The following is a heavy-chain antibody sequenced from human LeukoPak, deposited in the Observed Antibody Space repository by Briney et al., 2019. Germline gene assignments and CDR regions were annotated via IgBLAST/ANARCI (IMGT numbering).Heavy chain of an antibody. CDR3: ARPSIDFWSGYYTPFDY. Sequence: EASVKVSCKASGGTFSSYAISWVRQAPGQGLEWMGGIIPIFGTANYAQKFQGRVTITAAESTSTAYMELSSLRSEDTAVYYCARPSIDFWSGYYTPFDYCGQGTLVTVSS. CDR1: GGTFSSYA. J-gene: IGHJ4*02. D-gene: IGHD3-3*01. CDR2: IIPIFGTA. V-gene: IGHV1-69*13.